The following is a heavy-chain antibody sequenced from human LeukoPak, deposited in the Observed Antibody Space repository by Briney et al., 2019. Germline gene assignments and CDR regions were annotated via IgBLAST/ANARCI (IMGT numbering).Heavy chain of an antibody. CDR1: GFTFSYYS. V-gene: IGHV3-48*01. CDR2: ISSSSSAI. Sequence: GGSLRLSCAASGFTFSYYSMNWVRQAPGKGLEWVSYISSSSSAIFYADSVKGRFAISRDNSKNTIYLQMDSLRAEDTAIYYCARDYWWNYDYWGQGTLVTVSS. J-gene: IGHJ4*02. CDR3: ARDYWWNYDY. D-gene: IGHD1-7*01.